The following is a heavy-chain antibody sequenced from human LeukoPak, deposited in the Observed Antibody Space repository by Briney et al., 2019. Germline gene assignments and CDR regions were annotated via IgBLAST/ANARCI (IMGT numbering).Heavy chain of an antibody. D-gene: IGHD2-2*02. CDR2: INPNSGGT. CDR1: GYTFTGYY. J-gene: IGHJ4*02. CDR3: ARGHIVVVPAAIRYYDY. V-gene: IGHV1-2*02. Sequence: GASVKVSCKASGYTFTGYYMHWVRQAPGQGLEWMGWINPNSGGTNYAQKFQGRVTMTRDTSISTAYMELSRLRSDDTAVYYCARGHIVVVPAAIRYYDYWGQGTLVTVSS.